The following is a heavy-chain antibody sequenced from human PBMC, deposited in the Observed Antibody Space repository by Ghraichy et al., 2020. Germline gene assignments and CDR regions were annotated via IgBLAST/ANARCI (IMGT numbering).Heavy chain of an antibody. CDR3: ARDDGAGGYPDY. Sequence: SETLSLTCAVSGGSISTFYWSWIRQSAGMGLEWIGRIHISGTTNYNPSLKTRVTMSLETTQNQVSLKLSSGTAADSAVYYCARDDGAGGYPDYWGPGTLVTVSS. CDR2: IHISGTT. D-gene: IGHD5-18*01. J-gene: IGHJ4*02. CDR1: GGSISTFY. V-gene: IGHV4-4*07.